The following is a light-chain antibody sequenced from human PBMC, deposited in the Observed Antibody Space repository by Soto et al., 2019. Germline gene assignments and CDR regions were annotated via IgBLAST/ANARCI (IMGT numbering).Light chain of an antibody. J-gene: IGLJ2*01. Sequence: QSVLTQPRSVSGSPGQSVTLSCTGTSSDVGGYNYVSWYQQHPGKAPKLMIYDVSKRPSGVPDRFAGSKSGNTASLTISGLKAEDEADYYCCSYAGSYTLVFGGGTQLTVL. V-gene: IGLV2-11*01. CDR2: DVS. CDR3: CSYAGSYTLV. CDR1: SSDVGGYNY.